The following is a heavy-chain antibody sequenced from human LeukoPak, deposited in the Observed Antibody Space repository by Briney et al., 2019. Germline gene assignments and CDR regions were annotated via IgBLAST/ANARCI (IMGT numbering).Heavy chain of an antibody. CDR2: INDDGKPV. CDR1: GFIFRNYW. CDR3: VRGLGDV. D-gene: IGHD4-11*01. J-gene: IGHJ6*04. Sequence: GGSLGLSCSASGFIFRNYWMHWVRQAPGKGPVWVSRINDDGKPVTYADSVKGRFTISRDSAKDTVFLQMHSLRVEDTGVYYCVRGLGDVWGKGTLVTVSS. V-gene: IGHV3-74*01.